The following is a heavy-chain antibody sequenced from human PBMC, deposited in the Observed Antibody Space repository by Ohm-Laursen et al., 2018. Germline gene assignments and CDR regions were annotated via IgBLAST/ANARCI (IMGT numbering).Heavy chain of an antibody. D-gene: IGHD3-10*01. CDR1: GFTFSSYG. V-gene: IGHV3-33*06. J-gene: IGHJ3*02. Sequence: SLRLSCSASGFTFSSYGMHWVRQAPGKGLEWVAVIWYDGSNKYYADSVKGRFTISRDNSKNTLYLQMNSLRVEDTAVYYCAKQGHFESGSYYRDAFDMWGQGTLVTVSS. CDR2: IWYDGSNK. CDR3: AKQGHFESGSYYRDAFDM.